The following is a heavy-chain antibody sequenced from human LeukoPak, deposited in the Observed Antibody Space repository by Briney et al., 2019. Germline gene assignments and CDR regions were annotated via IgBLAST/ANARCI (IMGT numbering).Heavy chain of an antibody. J-gene: IGHJ3*02. CDR2: IYHSGRA. D-gene: IGHD3-22*01. CDR3: ARQNSYFYDSSGVDAFDI. CDR1: GGSISSSSYY. Sequence: SETLSLTCTVSGGSISSSSYYWGWIRQPQGKGLEWIGSIYHSGRAYYNPSLKSRVTISVDTSKNQFSLKLPSVTATDTAVFYCARQNSYFYDSSGVDAFDIWGQGTTVTVSS. V-gene: IGHV4-39*01.